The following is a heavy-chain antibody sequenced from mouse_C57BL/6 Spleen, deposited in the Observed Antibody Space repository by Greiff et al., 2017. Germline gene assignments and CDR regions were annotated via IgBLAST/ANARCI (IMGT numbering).Heavy chain of an antibody. J-gene: IGHJ1*03. CDR2: IDPENGDT. CDR1: GFNIKDDY. V-gene: IGHV14-4*01. Sequence: VQLQQSGAELVRPGASVKLSCTASGFNIKDDYMHWVKQRPEQGLEWIGWIDPENGDTEYASKFQGKATISADTYSNTAYLQLSSLTSEDTAVYYFTTWGTTVVAAMYFEVWGTGTTVTVSS. CDR3: TTWGTTVVAAMYFEV. D-gene: IGHD1-1*01.